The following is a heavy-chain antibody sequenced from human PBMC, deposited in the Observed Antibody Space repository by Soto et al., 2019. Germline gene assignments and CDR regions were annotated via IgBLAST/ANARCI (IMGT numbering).Heavy chain of an antibody. D-gene: IGHD3-10*01. Sequence: PSENMSLTCSLSEGSISTYYWTWIRQSPGKGLEWIGYIYYTGNTKYNPSLQSRVTMSVDSAKNQFSLNLRSVTAADTGVYYCARDSGRRGLWFGVIVGVAYGWDDWRRGTIVIVYS. CDR2: IYYTGNT. V-gene: IGHV4-59*01. CDR1: EGSISTYY. J-gene: IGHJ6*02. CDR3: ARDSGRRGLWFGVIVGVAYGWDD.